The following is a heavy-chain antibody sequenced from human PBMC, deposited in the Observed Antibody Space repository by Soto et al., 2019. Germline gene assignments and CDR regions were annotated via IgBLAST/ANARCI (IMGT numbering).Heavy chain of an antibody. CDR3: ARVKECSSTSCYARDAFDI. Sequence: QVQLVESGGGLVKPGGSLRLSCAASGFTFSDHYMSWIRQAPGKGLEWVSYISGGTSGIYYADSVRGRFTISRDNAKNSLYLQMNSLRADDTAVYYCARVKECSSTSCYARDAFDIWGQGTMVTVSS. CDR2: ISGGTSGI. J-gene: IGHJ3*02. CDR1: GFTFSDHY. V-gene: IGHV3-11*01. D-gene: IGHD2-2*01.